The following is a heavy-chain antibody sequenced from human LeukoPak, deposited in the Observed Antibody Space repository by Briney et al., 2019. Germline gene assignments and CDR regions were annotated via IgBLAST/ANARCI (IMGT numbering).Heavy chain of an antibody. J-gene: IGHJ4*02. CDR1: GGSISSSSYY. Sequence: SETLSLTCTVSGGSISSSSYYWGWIRQPPGKGLEWIGSIYYSGSTYYNPSLKSRVTISVDTSKNQFSLKLSSVTAADTAVYYCARWYSSSWYSYYFDYWGQGTLVTVSS. CDR2: IYYSGST. V-gene: IGHV4-39*07. CDR3: ARWYSSSWYSYYFDY. D-gene: IGHD6-13*01.